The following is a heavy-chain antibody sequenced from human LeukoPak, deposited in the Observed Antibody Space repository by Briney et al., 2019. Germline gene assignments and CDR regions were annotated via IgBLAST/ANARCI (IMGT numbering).Heavy chain of an antibody. CDR2: INSDGSST. J-gene: IGHJ3*02. CDR1: GFTFSSYW. Sequence: GGSLRLSCAASGFTFSSYWMHWVRQAPGKGLVWVSRINSDGSSTSYADSVTGRFTISRDNAKNTLYLQMNSLRAEDTAVYYCARDGGSSGRRDAFDIWGQGTMVTVSS. D-gene: IGHD1-26*01. CDR3: ARDGGSSGRRDAFDI. V-gene: IGHV3-74*01.